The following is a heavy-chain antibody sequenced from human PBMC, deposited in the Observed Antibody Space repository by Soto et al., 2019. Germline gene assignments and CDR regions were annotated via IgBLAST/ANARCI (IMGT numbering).Heavy chain of an antibody. CDR1: GGSISSDY. D-gene: IGHD6-13*01. Sequence: PSETLSLTCTVSGGSISSDYWSWIRQPPGKGLEWSGYIYYSGSTNYNPSLKSRVTISVDTSKNQFSLKLSSVTAADTAVYYCARAVAAAGSRWFDPWGQGTLVTVSS. J-gene: IGHJ5*02. CDR2: IYYSGST. CDR3: ARAVAAAGSRWFDP. V-gene: IGHV4-59*01.